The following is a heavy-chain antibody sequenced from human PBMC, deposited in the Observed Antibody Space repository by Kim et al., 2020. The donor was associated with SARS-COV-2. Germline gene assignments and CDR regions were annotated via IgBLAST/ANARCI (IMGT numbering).Heavy chain of an antibody. Sequence: ASVKVSCKVSGYTLTELSMHWVRQAPGKGLEWMGGFDPEDGETIYAQKFQGRVTMTEDTSTDTAYMELSSLRSEDTAVYYCATVGELKNFLSWYFDLWGRGTLVTVSS. D-gene: IGHD1-26*01. CDR1: GYTLTELS. CDR2: FDPEDGET. J-gene: IGHJ2*01. V-gene: IGHV1-24*01. CDR3: ATVGELKNFLSWYFDL.